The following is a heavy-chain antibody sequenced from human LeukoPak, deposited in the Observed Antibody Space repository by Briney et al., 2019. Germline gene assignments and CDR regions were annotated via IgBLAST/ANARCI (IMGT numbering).Heavy chain of an antibody. J-gene: IGHJ5*02. CDR2: IYYSGST. CDR1: GGSISSSSYY. D-gene: IGHD2-2*01. V-gene: IGHV4-39*01. Sequence: PSETLSLTCTVSGGSISSSSYYWGWIRQPPGKGLEWIGSIYYSGSTYYNPSLKSRVTISVDTSKNQVSLKLSSVTAADTAVYYCARWGDIVVVPNNWFDPWGQGTLVTVSS. CDR3: ARWGDIVVVPNNWFDP.